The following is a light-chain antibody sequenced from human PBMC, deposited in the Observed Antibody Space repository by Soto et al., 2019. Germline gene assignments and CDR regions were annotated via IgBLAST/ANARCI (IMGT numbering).Light chain of an antibody. J-gene: IGLJ2*01. CDR2: SND. CDR3: AAWDDRLSAVV. Sequence: QSVLTQPPSASGTPGQRVTISCSGSSSNIGSNTVNWYHQLPGTAPKLLIYSNDQRPSGVPDRFSGSKSGTSASLAISGLQSEDEADYYCAAWDDRLSAVVFGGGTKLTVL. CDR1: SSNIGSNT. V-gene: IGLV1-44*01.